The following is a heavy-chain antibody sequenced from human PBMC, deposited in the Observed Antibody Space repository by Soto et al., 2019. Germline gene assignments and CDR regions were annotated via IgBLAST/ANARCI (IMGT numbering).Heavy chain of an antibody. CDR1: GVSINNYY. V-gene: IGHV4-59*01. CDR2: IYYTGST. CDR3: AKVVSGGQLDY. Sequence: SETLSLTCTVSGVSINNYYWTWIRQPPGKRLEWIGAIYYTGSTTYNPSLRSRVTFSVDTSKNQFSLSLTSVTAADTAVYFCAKVVSGGQLDYWGQGTLVTVSS. J-gene: IGHJ4*02. D-gene: IGHD6-25*01.